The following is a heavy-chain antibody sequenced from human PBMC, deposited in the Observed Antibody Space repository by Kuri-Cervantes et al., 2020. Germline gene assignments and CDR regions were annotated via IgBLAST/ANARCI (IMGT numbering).Heavy chain of an antibody. V-gene: IGHV4-31*03. CDR2: IYYGGNT. D-gene: IGHD5-18*01. CDR1: GGSVSSGVYY. Sequence: LRLSCTVSGGSVSSGVYYWSWIRQYPGKGLEWIGYIYYGGNTYYNPSLKSRVTISVDTSKSQFSLKLSSVTAADTAVYYCTGRRRGYSYGLDHNYGLDVWGQGTTVTVSS. CDR3: TGRRRGYSYGLDHNYGLDV. J-gene: IGHJ6*02.